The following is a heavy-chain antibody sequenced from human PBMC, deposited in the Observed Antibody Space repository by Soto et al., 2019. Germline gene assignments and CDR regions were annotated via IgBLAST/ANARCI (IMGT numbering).Heavy chain of an antibody. CDR2: ISYDGSNK. Sequence: GGSLRLSCAASGFTFSSYGMHWVRQAPGKGLEWVAVISYDGSNKYYADSVKGRFTISRDNSKNTLNLQMDSLRAEDTAAYYCAKGPAILLVPAAMNYYYGMDVWGQGTRVTVSS. J-gene: IGHJ6*02. D-gene: IGHD2-2*01. CDR3: AKGPAILLVPAAMNYYYGMDV. V-gene: IGHV3-30*18. CDR1: GFTFSSYG.